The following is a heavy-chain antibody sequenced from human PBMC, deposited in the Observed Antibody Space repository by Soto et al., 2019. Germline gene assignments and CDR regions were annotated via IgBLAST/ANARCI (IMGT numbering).Heavy chain of an antibody. CDR1: GGSISSYY. CDR2: IYYSGST. Sequence: SATLALTCTVSGGSISSYYWSWIRQPPGEGLEWIGYIYYSGSTNYNPSLKSRVTISVDTSKNQFSLKLSSVTAADTAVYYCARLYIYYGMDVWGQGTTVTVSS. V-gene: IGHV4-59*01. D-gene: IGHD1-20*01. J-gene: IGHJ6*02. CDR3: ARLYIYYGMDV.